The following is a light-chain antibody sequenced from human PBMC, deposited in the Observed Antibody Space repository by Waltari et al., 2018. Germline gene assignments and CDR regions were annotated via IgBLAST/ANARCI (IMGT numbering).Light chain of an antibody. CDR3: QQYYSYPPIT. V-gene: IGKV1-8*01. Sequence: IRMTQSPSSLSASTGDRVTITCRASQGISLYLAWYQQKPGKAPKLLIYAASTLQSGVPSRFSGSGSGTDFTLTISCLQSEDFATYYCQQYYSYPPITFGQGTRLEIK. CDR2: AAS. J-gene: IGKJ5*01. CDR1: QGISLY.